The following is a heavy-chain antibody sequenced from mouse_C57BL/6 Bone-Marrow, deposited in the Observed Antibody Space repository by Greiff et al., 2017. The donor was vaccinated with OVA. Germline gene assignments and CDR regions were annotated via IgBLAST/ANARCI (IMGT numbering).Heavy chain of an antibody. Sequence: EVNVVESGEGLVKPGGSLKLSCAASGFTFSSYAMSWVRQTPEKRLEWVAYISSGGDYIYYADTVKGRFTISRDNARNTLYLQMSSLKSEDTAMYYCTRDYYGSSPDYWGQGTTLTVSS. CDR2: ISSGGDYI. J-gene: IGHJ2*01. CDR3: TRDYYGSSPDY. CDR1: GFTFSSYA. V-gene: IGHV5-9-1*02. D-gene: IGHD1-1*01.